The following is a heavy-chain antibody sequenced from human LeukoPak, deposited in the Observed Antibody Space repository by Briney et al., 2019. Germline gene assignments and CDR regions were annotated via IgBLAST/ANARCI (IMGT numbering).Heavy chain of an antibody. V-gene: IGHV1-18*01. J-gene: IGHJ4*02. CDR2: ISAYNGNT. Sequence: GASVKVSCKASGYTFTSYGISWVRQAPGQGLEGMGWISAYNGNTNYAQKLQGRVTMTTDTSTSTAYMELRSLRSDDTAVYYCARDLARYCSGGSCYSQFDYWGQGTLVTVSS. CDR1: GYTFTSYG. CDR3: ARDLARYCSGGSCYSQFDY. D-gene: IGHD2-15*01.